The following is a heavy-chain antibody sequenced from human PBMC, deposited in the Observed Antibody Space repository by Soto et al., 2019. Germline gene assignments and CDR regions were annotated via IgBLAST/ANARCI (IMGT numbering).Heavy chain of an antibody. J-gene: IGHJ4*02. D-gene: IGHD6-19*01. CDR2: ISGNGAST. CDR1: GFTFSNYA. V-gene: IGHV3-23*01. CDR3: AARVRSSGWTYYDS. Sequence: PGGSLRLSCAASGFTFSNYAMSWVRQAPGEGLEWVSVISGNGASTYYADSVKGRFTISRDNSKSTLYLQMNSLRAEDTAVYYCAARVRSSGWTYYDSWGQGTLVTVSS.